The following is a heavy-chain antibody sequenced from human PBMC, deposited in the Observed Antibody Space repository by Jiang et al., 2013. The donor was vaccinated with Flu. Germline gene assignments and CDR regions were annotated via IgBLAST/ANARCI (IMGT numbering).Heavy chain of an antibody. Sequence: SGAEVKKPGASVKVSCKASGYTFTDYYMHWVRQAPGQGLEWMGRISPNSGGTNYAQNFQGRVALTRDTSISTAYMELSSLRSDDTAVYYCARGSPWEQWLVFTIDLWGQGALVTVSS. V-gene: IGHV1-2*06. CDR2: ISPNSGGT. D-gene: IGHD6-19*01. J-gene: IGHJ5*02. CDR1: GYTFTDYY. CDR3: ARGSPWEQWLVFTIDL.